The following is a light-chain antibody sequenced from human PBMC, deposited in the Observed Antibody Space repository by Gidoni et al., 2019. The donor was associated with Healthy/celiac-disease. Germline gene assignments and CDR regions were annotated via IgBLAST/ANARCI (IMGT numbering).Light chain of an antibody. J-gene: IGLJ2*01. CDR2: QDS. CDR1: KLGDKY. V-gene: IGLV3-1*01. CDR3: QAWDSSPG. Sequence: SYELTQPPTVSVSPGLTASITCSGDKLGDKYACWYQQKPGQSPVLVIYQDSQRPSGIPARFSGSNSGNPAPLTISGTPAMDEAAYYCQAWDSSPGFGGGTKLTVL.